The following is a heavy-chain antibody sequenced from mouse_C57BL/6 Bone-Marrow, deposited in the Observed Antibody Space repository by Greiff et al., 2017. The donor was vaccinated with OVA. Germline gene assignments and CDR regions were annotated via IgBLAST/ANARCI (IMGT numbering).Heavy chain of an antibody. CDR1: GFSLSTFGMG. V-gene: IGHV8-8*01. CDR2: IWWDDDK. J-gene: IGHJ4*01. D-gene: IGHD2-5*01. CDR3: ARMAYYSNPYAMDY. Sequence: QVTLKVSGPGILQPSQTLSLTCSFSGFSLSTFGMGVGWVRQPSGKGLEWLAHIWWDDDKYYNPALKSRLTISKDTSKNQVFLKIANVDTADTATYYCARMAYYSNPYAMDYWGQGTSVTVSS.